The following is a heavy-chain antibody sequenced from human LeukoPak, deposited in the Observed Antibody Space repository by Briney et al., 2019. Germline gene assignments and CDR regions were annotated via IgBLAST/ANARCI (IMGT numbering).Heavy chain of an antibody. Sequence: HPGGSLRLSCAASGFTFSSYAMSWVRQAPGKGLEWVSAISGSGGSTYYADSVKGRFTSSRDNSKTTLYLQMNSLRAEDTAVYYCAKDPRAPYYYDSSGYQGDYWGQGTLVTVSS. D-gene: IGHD3-22*01. CDR3: AKDPRAPYYYDSSGYQGDY. V-gene: IGHV3-23*01. J-gene: IGHJ4*02. CDR1: GFTFSSYA. CDR2: ISGSGGST.